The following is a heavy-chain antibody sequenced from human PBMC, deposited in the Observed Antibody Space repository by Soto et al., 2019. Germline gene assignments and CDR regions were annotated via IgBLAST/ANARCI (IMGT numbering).Heavy chain of an antibody. CDR2: INPNSGGT. CDR3: ARSYDSSGYLGLPVDY. V-gene: IGHV1-2*04. D-gene: IGHD3-22*01. Sequence: QVQLVQSGAEVKKPGASVKVSCKASGYTFTGYYMHWVRQAPGQGLEWMGWINPNSGGTNYAQKFQGWVSMTRDTSITTAYMELSRLRSDDTAVYFCARSYDSSGYLGLPVDYWGQGTLVTVSS. CDR1: GYTFTGYY. J-gene: IGHJ4*02.